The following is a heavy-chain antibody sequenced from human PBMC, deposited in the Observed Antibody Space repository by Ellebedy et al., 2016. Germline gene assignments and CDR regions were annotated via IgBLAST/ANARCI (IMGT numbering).Heavy chain of an antibody. Sequence: SETLSLTXTVSGGSISSYYWSWIRQPPGKGLEWIGYIYYSGSTNYNPSLKSRVTISVDTSKNQFSLKLSSVTAADTAVYYCARSLSGSYLFDYWGQGTLVAVSS. CDR1: GGSISSYY. D-gene: IGHD1-26*01. CDR2: IYYSGST. V-gene: IGHV4-59*13. CDR3: ARSLSGSYLFDY. J-gene: IGHJ4*02.